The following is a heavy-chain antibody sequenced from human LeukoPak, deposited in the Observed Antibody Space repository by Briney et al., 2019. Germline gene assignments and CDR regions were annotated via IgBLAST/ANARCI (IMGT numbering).Heavy chain of an antibody. D-gene: IGHD1-20*01. Sequence: ASVKVSCKASGGTFSSYAISWVRQAPGQGLEWMGGIIPIFGTANYAQKFQGRVTITADESTSTAYMELSSLRSEDTAVYYCARVSEYNWKPDYWGQGTLVTVSS. J-gene: IGHJ4*02. CDR3: ARVSEYNWKPDY. CDR1: GGTFSSYA. CDR2: IIPIFGTA. V-gene: IGHV1-69*13.